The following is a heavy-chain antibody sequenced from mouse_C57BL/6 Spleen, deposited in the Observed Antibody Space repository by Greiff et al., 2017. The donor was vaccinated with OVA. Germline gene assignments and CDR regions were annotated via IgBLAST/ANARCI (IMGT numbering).Heavy chain of an antibody. CDR1: GYTFTSYW. Sequence: QVQLQQPGAELVRPGTSVKLSCKASGYTFTSYWMHWVKQRPGQGLEWIGVIDPSDSYTNYNQKFKGKATLTVDTSSSTAYMQLSSLTSEDSAVYYCARWIITVVANFDYWGQGTTLTVSS. CDR2: IDPSDSYT. CDR3: ARWIITVVANFDY. D-gene: IGHD1-1*01. J-gene: IGHJ2*01. V-gene: IGHV1-59*01.